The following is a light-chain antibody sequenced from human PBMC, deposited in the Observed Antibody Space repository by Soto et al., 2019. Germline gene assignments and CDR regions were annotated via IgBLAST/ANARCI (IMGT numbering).Light chain of an antibody. CDR3: QQYVSSPPT. Sequence: EIVLTQSPGTLSLSPGERATLSCRASQSISSSYLAWYQQKPGQAPRLLIYDASSRATGIPDRFSGSGSGTDFTLTISRLEPEDFAVYYCQQYVSSPPTFGQGTKVDNK. J-gene: IGKJ1*01. V-gene: IGKV3-20*01. CDR1: QSISSSY. CDR2: DAS.